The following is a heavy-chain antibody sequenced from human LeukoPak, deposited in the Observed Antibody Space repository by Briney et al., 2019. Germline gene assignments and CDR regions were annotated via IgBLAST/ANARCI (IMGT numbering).Heavy chain of an antibody. D-gene: IGHD4-23*01. CDR3: AKNNDYGGSYWYFDL. V-gene: IGHV3-30*04. CDR1: GFTFSSYA. Sequence: AGGSLRLSCAASGFTFSSYAMHWVRQAPGKGLEWVAVISYDGSNKYYADSVKGRFTISRDSSKNTLYLQMSSLRDEDTAVYYCAKNNDYGGSYWYFDLWGRGTLVTVSS. CDR2: ISYDGSNK. J-gene: IGHJ2*01.